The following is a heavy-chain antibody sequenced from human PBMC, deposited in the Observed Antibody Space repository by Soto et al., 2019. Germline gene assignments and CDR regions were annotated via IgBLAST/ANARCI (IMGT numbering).Heavy chain of an antibody. Sequence: GGSLRLSCAASGFTFSSYAMSWVRQAPGKGLEWVSALSGSGGSTYYADSVKGRFTISRDNSKNTLSLQMNSLRAEDTAVYYCAKGPKRESSGYYPWYYYYGMDVWGQGTTVTVSS. CDR2: LSGSGGST. CDR1: GFTFSSYA. CDR3: AKGPKRESSGYYPWYYYYGMDV. J-gene: IGHJ6*02. D-gene: IGHD3-22*01. V-gene: IGHV3-23*01.